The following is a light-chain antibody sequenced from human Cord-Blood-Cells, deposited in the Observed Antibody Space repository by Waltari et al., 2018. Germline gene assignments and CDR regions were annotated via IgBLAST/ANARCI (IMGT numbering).Light chain of an antibody. V-gene: IGKV1-39*01. CDR2: AAS. CDR3: QQSYSTPHT. Sequence: IQLNLSPSYLFGSVGDSATTTCRASQSISSYLNWYQQKPGKAPKLLIYAASSLQSGVPSRFSGSGSGTDFTLTISSLQPEDFATYYCQQSYSTPHTFGQGTKLEIK. CDR1: QSISSY. J-gene: IGKJ2*01.